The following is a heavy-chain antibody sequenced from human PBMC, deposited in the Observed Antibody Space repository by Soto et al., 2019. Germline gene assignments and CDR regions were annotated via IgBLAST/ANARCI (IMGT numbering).Heavy chain of an antibody. Sequence: QVQVVESGGGVVQPGKSLRLSCAASAFTLSKFVMHWVRQAPGRGLEWVAVTSNDGSNTFYADSVKCRFTISRDNSKNTVYLQMNSLRTDDTAVYYCARGNLDVWGQGTTVTVSS. CDR3: ARGNLDV. D-gene: IGHD1-7*01. CDR2: TSNDGSNT. J-gene: IGHJ6*02. CDR1: AFTLSKFV. V-gene: IGHV3-30-3*01.